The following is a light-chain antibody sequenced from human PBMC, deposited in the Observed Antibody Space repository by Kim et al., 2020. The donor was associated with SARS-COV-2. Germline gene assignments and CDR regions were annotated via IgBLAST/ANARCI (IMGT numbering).Light chain of an antibody. V-gene: IGKV1-39*01. Sequence: DIQMTQSPSSLSASVGDRVTITCRASQSISNYLNWYQQKPGKAPKVLIYAASTLQSGVPSRFSGSGSGTDFTLTISSLQPEDFATYYCQQSHSNPPEYTFGQGTKLEI. CDR1: QSISNY. CDR2: AAS. J-gene: IGKJ2*01. CDR3: QQSHSNPPEYT.